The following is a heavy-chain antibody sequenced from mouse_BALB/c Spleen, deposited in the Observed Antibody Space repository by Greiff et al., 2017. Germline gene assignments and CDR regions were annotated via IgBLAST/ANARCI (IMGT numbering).Heavy chain of an antibody. CDR3: ARGDGYYAMDY. Sequence: VQLQQPGAELVMPGASVKMSCKASGYTFTDYWMHWVKQRPGQGLEWIGAIDTSDSYTSYNQKFKGKATLTVDESSSTAYMQLSSLTSEDSAVYYCARGDGYYAMDYWGQGTSVTVSS. V-gene: IGHV1-69*01. CDR1: GYTFTDYW. CDR2: IDTSDSYT. D-gene: IGHD3-3*01. J-gene: IGHJ4*01.